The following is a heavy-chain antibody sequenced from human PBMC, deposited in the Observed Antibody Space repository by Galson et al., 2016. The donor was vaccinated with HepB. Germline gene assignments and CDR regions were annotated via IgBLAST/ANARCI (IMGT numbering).Heavy chain of an antibody. CDR2: INPSSGTT. Sequence: SVKVSCKALGYTFMRYGISWLRQAPGQGLEWMGWINPSSGTTKYALSLQGRVTLTTDTATTTVYMELMALTSDDTALYYCARGDFDILAGDHWGQGTPVTVS. D-gene: IGHD6-19*01. J-gene: IGHJ4*02. CDR1: GYTFMRYG. V-gene: IGHV1-18*01. CDR3: ARGDFDILAGDH.